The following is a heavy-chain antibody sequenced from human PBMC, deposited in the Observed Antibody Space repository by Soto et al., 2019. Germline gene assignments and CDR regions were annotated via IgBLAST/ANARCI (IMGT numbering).Heavy chain of an antibody. V-gene: IGHV4-59*01. Sequence: SETLSLTCTVSGGSISSNYWTWIRQPPGKGLEWIGYVYNSGSTNYNPSLKSRVTISEDTSKSQLSLKVNSMTAADTAVYYCARYRREAVAGYTLDNWGQGILVTVAS. D-gene: IGHD6-13*01. CDR3: ARYRREAVAGYTLDN. J-gene: IGHJ4*02. CDR2: VYNSGST. CDR1: GGSISSNY.